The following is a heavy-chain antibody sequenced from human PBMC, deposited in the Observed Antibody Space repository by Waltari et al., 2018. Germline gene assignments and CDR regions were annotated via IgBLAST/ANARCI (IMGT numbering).Heavy chain of an antibody. Sequence: QVQLQESGPGLVKPSQTLSLTCTVSGGSISSGSYYWSWIRQPAGKGLEWIGRIYTSGSTNYNPSLKSRVTISVDTSKNQCSLKLSSVTAADTAVYYCATSTKLDYGDYVEVDWFDPWGQGTLVTVSS. CDR3: ATSTKLDYGDYVEVDWFDP. D-gene: IGHD4-17*01. V-gene: IGHV4-61*02. J-gene: IGHJ5*02. CDR1: GGSISSGSYY. CDR2: IYTSGST.